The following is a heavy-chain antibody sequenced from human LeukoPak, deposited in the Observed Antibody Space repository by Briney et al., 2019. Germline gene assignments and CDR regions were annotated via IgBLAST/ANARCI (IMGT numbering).Heavy chain of an antibody. V-gene: IGHV1-18*01. CDR3: ATDIAAAGFDY. CDR2: ISAYNGNT. D-gene: IGHD6-13*01. J-gene: IGHJ4*02. CDR1: GYTFTSYG. Sequence: ASVKVSCKASGYTFTSYGISWVRQAPGQGLEWMGWISAYNGNTNYAQKLQGRVTMTEDTSTDTAYMELSSLRSEDTAVYYCATDIAAAGFDYWGQGTLVTVSS.